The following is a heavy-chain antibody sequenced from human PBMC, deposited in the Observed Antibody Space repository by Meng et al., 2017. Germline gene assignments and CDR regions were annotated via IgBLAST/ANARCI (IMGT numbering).Heavy chain of an antibody. D-gene: IGHD2-21*02. CDR1: GYSISSGYY. CDR2: IYHSGST. V-gene: IGHV4-38-2*02. CDR3: ARELVGVVVTAHDAFDI. Sequence: SETLSLTCAVSGYSISSGYYWGWIRQPPGKGLEWIGSIYHSGSTYYNPSLKSRVTISVDTSKNQFSLKLSSVTAADTAVYYCARELVGVVVTAHDAFDIWAQGIMVT. J-gene: IGHJ3*02.